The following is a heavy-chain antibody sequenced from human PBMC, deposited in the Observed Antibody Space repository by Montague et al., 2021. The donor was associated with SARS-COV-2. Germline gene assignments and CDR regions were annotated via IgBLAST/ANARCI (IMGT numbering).Heavy chain of an antibody. D-gene: IGHD3-10*01. CDR3: ARGRLILLWFGELLSGGDYYGMDV. V-gene: IGHV4-34*01. Sequence: SETLSLTCTVSGGSISSYYWSWIRQPPGKGLEWIGEINHSGSTNXXPSLKSRVTISVDTSKNQFSLKLSSVTAADTAVYYCARGRLILLWFGELLSGGDYYGMDVWGQGTTVTVSS. CDR2: INHSGST. J-gene: IGHJ6*02. CDR1: GGSISSYY.